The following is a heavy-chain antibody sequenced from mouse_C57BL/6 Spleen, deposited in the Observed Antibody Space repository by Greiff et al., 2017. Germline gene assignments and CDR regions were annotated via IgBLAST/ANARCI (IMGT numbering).Heavy chain of an antibody. D-gene: IGHD1-1*01. CDR2: ISSGGDYI. V-gene: IGHV5-9-1*02. Sequence: EVQLVESGEGLVKPGGSLKLSCAASGFTFSSYAMSWVRQTPEKRLEWVAYISSGGDYIYYADTVKGRFTISRDNARNTLYLQMSSLKSEDTAMYYCTRASCITTVVATPFAYWGQGTLVTVSA. CDR3: TRASCITTVVATPFAY. CDR1: GFTFSSYA. J-gene: IGHJ3*01.